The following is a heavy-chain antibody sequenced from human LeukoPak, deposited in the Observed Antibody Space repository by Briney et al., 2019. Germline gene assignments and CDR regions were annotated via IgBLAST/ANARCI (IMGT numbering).Heavy chain of an antibody. V-gene: IGHV1-2*02. CDR1: GYTFTGYN. Sequence: GASVKVSCKASGYTFTGYNMHWVRQAPGQGLEWMGWINPNSGGTNYAQKFQGRVTMTRDTSISTAYMELSRLRSDDTAVYYCARGPVPAAIGANWFDPWGQGTLVTVSS. CDR3: ARGPVPAAIGANWFDP. CDR2: INPNSGGT. J-gene: IGHJ5*02. D-gene: IGHD2-2*02.